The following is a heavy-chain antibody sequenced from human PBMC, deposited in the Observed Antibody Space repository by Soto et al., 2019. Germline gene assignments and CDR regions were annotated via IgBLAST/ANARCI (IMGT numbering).Heavy chain of an antibody. CDR3: AKDAVPGDGNWYWCDP. J-gene: IGHJ5*02. D-gene: IGHD2-21*02. Sequence: EVQLLESGGGLVQTGGSLRLSCVASGFTFRNYAMSWVRQAPGKGLEWVSYIHGGRGGTHYAGSVKGRFTVSRDDSKETLYLQMGGLRVDDTAVYFCAKDAVPGDGNWYWCDPWGQGTLVTVSS. CDR1: GFTFRNYA. V-gene: IGHV3-23*01. CDR2: IHGGRGGT.